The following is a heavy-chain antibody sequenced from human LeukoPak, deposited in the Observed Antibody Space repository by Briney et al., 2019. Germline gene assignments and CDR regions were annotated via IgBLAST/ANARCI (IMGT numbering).Heavy chain of an antibody. J-gene: IGHJ4*02. Sequence: GGALRLSCAASGFTFNSYSMNWVRQAPGRGLEWVSYISSSSSTIYYADSVKGRFTISRDNAKNSLYLQMNSLRDEDTAVYYCARDRGASGSYYGDSWGQGTLVTVSS. CDR3: ARDRGASGSYYGDS. V-gene: IGHV3-48*02. D-gene: IGHD3-10*01. CDR2: ISSSSSTI. CDR1: GFTFNSYS.